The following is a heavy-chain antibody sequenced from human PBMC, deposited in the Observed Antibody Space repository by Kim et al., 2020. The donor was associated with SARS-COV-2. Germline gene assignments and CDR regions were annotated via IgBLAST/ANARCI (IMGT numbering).Heavy chain of an antibody. CDR1: GFTFSSYS. CDR3: ARDRDSSSWPYYYYGMDV. J-gene: IGHJ6*02. Sequence: GGSLRLSCAASGFTFSSYSMNWVRQAPGKGLEWVSSISSSSSYIYYADSVKGRFTISRDNAKNSLYLQMNSLRAEDTAVYYCARDRDSSSWPYYYYGMDVWGQGTTVTVSS. V-gene: IGHV3-21*01. CDR2: ISSSSSYI. D-gene: IGHD6-13*01.